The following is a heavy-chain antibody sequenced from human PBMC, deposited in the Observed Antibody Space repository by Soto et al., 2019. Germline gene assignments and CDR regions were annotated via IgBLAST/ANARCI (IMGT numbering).Heavy chain of an antibody. CDR1: GLTFSSYA. V-gene: IGHV3-23*01. CDR3: AKDYSTVTTDPLSVVLFDY. CDR2: ITSDGRT. D-gene: IGHD4-17*01. Sequence: GGSLRLACAASGLTFSSYAMSWVGQAPGKGLEWVSIITSDGRTYYADSVKGRFTISRDNSKNTVYLQMNSLRAEDTAVYYCAKDYSTVTTDPLSVVLFDYWGQGALVTVSS. J-gene: IGHJ4*02.